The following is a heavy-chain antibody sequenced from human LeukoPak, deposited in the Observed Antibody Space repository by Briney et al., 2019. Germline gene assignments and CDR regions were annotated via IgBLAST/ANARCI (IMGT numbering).Heavy chain of an antibody. D-gene: IGHD2-2*01. Sequence: GESLKISCEGSGYIFTTYWIGWVRRMPGKGLEWMGAIYPGDSETTYSPSFQGQVTISVDKSIRTAYLQWSSLKASVSAIYYCAAASSSTSAGYFQDWGQGTLVTVSS. J-gene: IGHJ1*01. CDR1: GYIFTTYW. CDR3: AAASSSTSAGYFQD. V-gene: IGHV5-51*01. CDR2: IYPGDSET.